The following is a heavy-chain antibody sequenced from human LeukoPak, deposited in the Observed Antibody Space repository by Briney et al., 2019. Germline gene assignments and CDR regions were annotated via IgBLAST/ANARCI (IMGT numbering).Heavy chain of an antibody. D-gene: IGHD6-13*01. J-gene: IGHJ4*02. Sequence: GGSLRLSCAAPGFTFSSYGMHWVRHAPGKGLEWVAFIRYDGSNKYYADSVKGRFTISRDNAKNSLYLQMNSLRAEDTAVYYCARDIATAGLFFDYWGQGTLVTVSS. CDR1: GFTFSSYG. CDR2: IRYDGSNK. CDR3: ARDIATAGLFFDY. V-gene: IGHV3-30*02.